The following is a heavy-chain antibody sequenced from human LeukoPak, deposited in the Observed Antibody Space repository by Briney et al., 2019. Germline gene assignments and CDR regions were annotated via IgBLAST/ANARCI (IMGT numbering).Heavy chain of an antibody. D-gene: IGHD4-23*01. CDR3: ARDDYGGNSY. J-gene: IGHJ4*02. CDR1: GFTFSSYS. CDR2: ISSSSTI. V-gene: IGHV3-48*01. Sequence: PGGSLRLSCAASGFTFSSYSMNWVRQAPGKGLEWVSYISSSSTIYYADSVKGRFTISRDNAKNSLYLQMNSLRAEDTAVYYCARDDYGGNSYWGQGTLVTVSS.